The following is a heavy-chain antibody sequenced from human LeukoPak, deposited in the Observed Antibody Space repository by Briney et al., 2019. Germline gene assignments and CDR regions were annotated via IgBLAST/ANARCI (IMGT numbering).Heavy chain of an antibody. CDR2: IKTDGRTT. CDR1: GFTFSNYR. CDR3: VRNFHFEDGGFYRHFDY. D-gene: IGHD2/OR15-2a*01. J-gene: IGHJ4*02. Sequence: PGGSLRLSCAASGFTFSNYRMHWVRRAPGKGLLWVARIKTDGRTTHYAENVEGRFTISRDNARNTLYLQMSSLRAEDTAVYYCVRNFHFEDGGFYRHFDYWGQGTLVIVSS. V-gene: IGHV3-74*01.